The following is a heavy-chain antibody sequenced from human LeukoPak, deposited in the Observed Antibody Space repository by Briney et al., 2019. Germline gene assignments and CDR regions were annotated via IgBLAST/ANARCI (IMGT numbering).Heavy chain of an antibody. V-gene: IGHV4-39*07. CDR2: IYYSGST. CDR3: ARGAARYCSGGSCNWFDP. CDR1: GGSISSSSYY. J-gene: IGHJ5*02. Sequence: SETLSLTCTVSGGSISSSSYYWGWIRQPPGKGLEWIGSIYYSGSTNYNPSLKSRVTISVDKSKNQFSLKLSSVTAADTAVYYCARGAARYCSGGSCNWFDPWGQGTLVTVSS. D-gene: IGHD2-15*01.